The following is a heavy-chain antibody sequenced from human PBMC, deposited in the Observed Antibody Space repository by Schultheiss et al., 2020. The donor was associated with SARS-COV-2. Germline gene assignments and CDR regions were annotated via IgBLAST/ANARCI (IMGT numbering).Heavy chain of an antibody. CDR3: ARVRLPGIAVAGTLGFDY. J-gene: IGHJ4*02. V-gene: IGHV3-74*01. Sequence: GGSLRLSCAASGFTFSSYWMHWVRQAPGKGLEYVSAISSNGSSTSYADSVKGRFTISRDNAKNTLYLQMNSLRAEDTAVYYCARVRLPGIAVAGTLGFDYWGQGTLVTVSS. CDR2: ISSNGSST. CDR1: GFTFSSYW. D-gene: IGHD6-19*01.